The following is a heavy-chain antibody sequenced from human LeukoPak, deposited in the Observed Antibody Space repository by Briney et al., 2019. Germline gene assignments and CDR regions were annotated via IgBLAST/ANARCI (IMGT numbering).Heavy chain of an antibody. D-gene: IGHD1-26*01. Sequence: GGSLRLSCAASGFTFSSYSMNWVRQAPGRGLEWVSSISSSSSYIYYADSVKGRFTISRDNAKNSLYLQMNSLRAEDTAVYYCARDSVVGALLYYYYMDVWGKGTTVTISS. CDR3: ARDSVVGALLYYYYMDV. CDR2: ISSSSSYI. CDR1: GFTFSSYS. J-gene: IGHJ6*03. V-gene: IGHV3-21*01.